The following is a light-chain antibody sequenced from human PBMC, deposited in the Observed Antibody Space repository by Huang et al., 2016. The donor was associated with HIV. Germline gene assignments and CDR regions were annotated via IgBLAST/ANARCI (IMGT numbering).Light chain of an antibody. CDR2: LGS. Sequence: DVVMTQSPLSLPVPPGEPASISCRSSQSLRHRNGLNYLDWYLQKPVQSPQLLIYLGSRRASGVPDRFSGGGSGTDFSLNISRVEAEDAGIYYCMEALKTPYTFGQGTKLEIK. J-gene: IGKJ2*01. V-gene: IGKV2-28*01. CDR3: MEALKTPYT. CDR1: QSLRHRNGLNY.